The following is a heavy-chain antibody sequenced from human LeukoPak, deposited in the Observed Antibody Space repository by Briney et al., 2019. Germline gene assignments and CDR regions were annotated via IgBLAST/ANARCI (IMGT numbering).Heavy chain of an antibody. CDR1: GGSISSHYY. CDR3: ARQYGSGSAYSPVVDL. Sequence: SETLSLTCTVSGGSISSHYYWIWIRQPPGKGLEWIGSIYYSGSTYYNPSLKSRATISVDTSKNQFSLKLSSLTAAETAVYYCARQYGSGSAYSPVVDLWGQGTLVTVSS. CDR2: IYYSGST. V-gene: IGHV4-39*01. D-gene: IGHD3-10*01. J-gene: IGHJ4*02.